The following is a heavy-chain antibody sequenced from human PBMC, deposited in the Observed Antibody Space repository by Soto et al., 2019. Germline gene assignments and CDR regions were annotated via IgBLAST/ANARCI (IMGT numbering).Heavy chain of an antibody. J-gene: IGHJ4*02. D-gene: IGHD3-10*01. Sequence: PGGSLRLSCAASGFTFSSYAMHWVRQAPGKGLEWVAVISYDGSNKYYADSVKGRFTISRDNSKNTLYLQMNSLRAEDTAVYYCARDPRLEGSPYYFDYWGQGTLVTVSS. CDR3: ARDPRLEGSPYYFDY. V-gene: IGHV3-30-3*01. CDR2: ISYDGSNK. CDR1: GFTFSSYA.